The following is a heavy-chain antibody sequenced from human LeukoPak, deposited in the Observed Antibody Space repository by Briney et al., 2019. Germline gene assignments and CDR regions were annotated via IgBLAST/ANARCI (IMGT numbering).Heavy chain of an antibody. J-gene: IGHJ4*02. CDR3: ARQNYYDSSFDY. Sequence: SETLSLTCTVSGGSISSYYWSWIRQPPGKGLEWIGYIYYSGSTNYNPSLKSRVTISVDTSKNHFSLKLSSVTAADTAVYYCARQNYYDSSFDYWGQGTLVTVSS. CDR2: IYYSGST. CDR1: GGSISSYY. V-gene: IGHV4-59*01. D-gene: IGHD3-22*01.